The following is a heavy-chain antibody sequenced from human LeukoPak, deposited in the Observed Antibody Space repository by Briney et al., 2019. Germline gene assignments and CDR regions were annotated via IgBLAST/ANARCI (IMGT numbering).Heavy chain of an antibody. J-gene: IGHJ4*02. D-gene: IGHD3/OR15-3a*01. CDR3: ARQTGSGLFILP. CDR2: IYYSGNT. V-gene: IGHV4-39*01. Sequence: SETLSLTCTVSGVSISSSNSYWGWIRQPPGKGLEGLGSIYYSGNTFYNASLKGQVSLSIDTSKNQFSLRLTSVTAADTAVYYCARQTGSGLFILPGGQGTLVTVSS. CDR1: GVSISSSNSY.